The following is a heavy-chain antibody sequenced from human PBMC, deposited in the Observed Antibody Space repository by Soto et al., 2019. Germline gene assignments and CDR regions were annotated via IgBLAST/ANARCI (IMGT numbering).Heavy chain of an antibody. D-gene: IGHD4-17*01. CDR3: AMGPPTGTTNSMDWYFDL. CDR1: GGTFSSYT. CDR2: IIPILGIA. V-gene: IGHV1-69*02. Sequence: QVQLVQSGAEVKKPGSSVKVSCKASGGTFSSYTISWVRQAPGQGLEWMGRIIPILGIANYAQKFQGRVTITADKATSPAYMGLSSLRSEDTAVYYCAMGPPTGTTNSMDWYFDLWGRGTLVTVSS. J-gene: IGHJ2*01.